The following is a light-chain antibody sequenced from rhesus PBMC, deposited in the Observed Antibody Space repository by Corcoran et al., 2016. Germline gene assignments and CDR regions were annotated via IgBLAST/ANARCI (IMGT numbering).Light chain of an antibody. CDR1: ENVNNY. J-gene: IGKJ4*01. Sequence: DIQMTQSPSSLSASVGDRVTIPCRACENVNNYLNWYQQKPGKAFKILIYKASTLKSGVPSRFSGSGSRTDYTFTISSLQSEDVATYYCHHNYGTPLTFGGRTKLEIK. CDR3: HHNYGTPLT. CDR2: KAS. V-gene: IGKV1-74*01.